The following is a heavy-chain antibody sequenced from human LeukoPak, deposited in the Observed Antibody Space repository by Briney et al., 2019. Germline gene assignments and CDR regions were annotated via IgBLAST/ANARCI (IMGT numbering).Heavy chain of an antibody. J-gene: IGHJ6*04. D-gene: IGHD5-18*01. V-gene: IGHV3-7*03. CDR1: GFTFSSYW. Sequence: GGSLRLSCAASGFTFSSYWMSWVRQAPGKGLEWVANIKQDGSEKYYVDSVKGRFTISRDNAKNSLYLQMNSLRAEDTAVYYCAREDTAMGYYYYCGMDVWGKGTTVTVSS. CDR2: IKQDGSEK. CDR3: AREDTAMGYYYYCGMDV.